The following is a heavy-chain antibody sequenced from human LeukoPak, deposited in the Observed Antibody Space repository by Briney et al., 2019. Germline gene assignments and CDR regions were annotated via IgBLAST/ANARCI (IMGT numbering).Heavy chain of an antibody. CDR3: ARVVYGAYDLDYFDY. J-gene: IGHJ4*02. V-gene: IGHV1-18*01. D-gene: IGHD5-12*01. Sequence: ASVKVSCKASGYTFASYDITWVRQAPGQGLECMGWISAYNGNTNYAQKFQGRVITTTDTSTSTAYMELRSPRSDDTAVYYCARVVYGAYDLDYFDYWGQGTLVTVSS. CDR1: GYTFASYD. CDR2: ISAYNGNT.